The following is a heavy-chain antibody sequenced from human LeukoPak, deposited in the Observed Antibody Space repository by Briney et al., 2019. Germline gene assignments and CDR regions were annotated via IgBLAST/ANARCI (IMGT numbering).Heavy chain of an antibody. D-gene: IGHD6-13*01. CDR2: IYYSGST. J-gene: IGHJ2*01. Sequence: SETLSLTCTVSGGSISSYYWSWIRQPPGKGLEWIGYIYYSGSTNYNPSLKSRVTISGDTSKSQFSLKLSSVTAADTAVYYCARDKGLAAAGHWYFDLWGRGTLVTVSS. CDR3: ARDKGLAAAGHWYFDL. CDR1: GGSISSYY. V-gene: IGHV4-59*01.